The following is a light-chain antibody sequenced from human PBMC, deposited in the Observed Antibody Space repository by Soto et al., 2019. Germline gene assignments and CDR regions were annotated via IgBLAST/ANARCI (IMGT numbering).Light chain of an antibody. CDR1: SSDVGAFNY. J-gene: IGLJ1*01. CDR2: EVT. V-gene: IGLV2-8*01. Sequence: QSALTQPPSASGSPGQSVTISCTGTSSDVGAFNYVSWYQQHPGKAPKLMIYEVTKRPSGVPDRFSGSKSGNTASLTVSGLQAEDEADYYCSSYAGSDYDVFGTGTKLTVL. CDR3: SSYAGSDYDV.